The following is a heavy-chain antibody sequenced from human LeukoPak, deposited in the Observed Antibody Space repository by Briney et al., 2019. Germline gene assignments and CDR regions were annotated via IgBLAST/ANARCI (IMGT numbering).Heavy chain of an antibody. V-gene: IGHV4-34*01. D-gene: IGHD2-21*02. CDR3: ARDCGGDCPLDP. J-gene: IGHJ5*02. CDR1: GGSFSGYY. CDR2: INHSGST. Sequence: PSETLSLTCAVYGGSFSGYYWSWIRQPPGKGLEWIGEINHSGSTYYNPSLKSRVTISVDRSKNQFSLKLSSVTAADTAVYYCARDCGGDCPLDPWGQGTLVTVSS.